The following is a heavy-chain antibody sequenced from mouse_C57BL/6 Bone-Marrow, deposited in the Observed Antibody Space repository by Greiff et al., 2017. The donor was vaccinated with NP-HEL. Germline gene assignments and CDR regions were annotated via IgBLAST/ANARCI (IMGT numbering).Heavy chain of an antibody. CDR3: ARFYYGNYEDY. D-gene: IGHD2-1*01. CDR1: GFTFSSYA. J-gene: IGHJ2*01. V-gene: IGHV5-4*03. Sequence: EVMLVESGGGLVKPGGSLKLSCAASGFTFSSYAMSWVRQTPEKRLEWVATISDGGSYTYYPDNVKGRFTISRDNAKNNLYLQMSHLKSEDTAMYYCARFYYGNYEDYWGQGTTLTVSS. CDR2: ISDGGSYT.